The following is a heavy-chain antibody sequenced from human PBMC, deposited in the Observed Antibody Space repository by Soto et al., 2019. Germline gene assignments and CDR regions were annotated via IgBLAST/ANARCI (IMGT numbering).Heavy chain of an antibody. CDR3: AMFYYDSSGYLPSPYYYYYGMDV. D-gene: IGHD3-22*01. Sequence: GGFQGLSWAASGVTCSSYWRSWVRPTPRKRLEWVANIKQEGSEKYYVDSVKGRFTISRDNAKNSLYLQMNSLRAEDTAVYYCAMFYYDSSGYLPSPYYYYYGMDVWGQGTTVTVSS. CDR1: GVTCSSYW. J-gene: IGHJ6*02. V-gene: IGHV3-7*02. CDR2: IKQEGSEK.